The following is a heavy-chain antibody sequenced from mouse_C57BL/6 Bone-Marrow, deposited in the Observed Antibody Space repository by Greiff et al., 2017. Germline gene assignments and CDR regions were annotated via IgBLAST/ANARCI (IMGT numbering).Heavy chain of an antibody. CDR1: GFNIKDDY. D-gene: IGHD2-1*01. V-gene: IGHV14-4*01. CDR2: IDPENGDT. CDR3: TTLSTFEKFDY. Sequence: EVQGVESGAELVRPGASVKLSCTASGFNIKDDYMHWVKQRPEQGLEWIGWIDPENGDTEYASKFQGKATITADTSSNTSYLQLSSLTSEDTAVYSFTTLSTFEKFDYWGQGTTLTVSS. J-gene: IGHJ2*01.